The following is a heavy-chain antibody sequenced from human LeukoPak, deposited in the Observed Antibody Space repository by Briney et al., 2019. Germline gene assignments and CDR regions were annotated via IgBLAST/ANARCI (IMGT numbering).Heavy chain of an antibody. J-gene: IGHJ3*01. CDR2: ISAYNGHT. Sequence: ASVKDSCKASGYTFTSYGISWVRQAPGQGLEWMGWISAYNGHTNYAQKLQGRVTMTTDTSTSTAYMELRSLRSDDTAVYYCARGGRWELPRPYAFDVWGQGTMVTVSS. D-gene: IGHD1-26*01. V-gene: IGHV1-18*01. CDR3: ARGGRWELPRPYAFDV. CDR1: GYTFTSYG.